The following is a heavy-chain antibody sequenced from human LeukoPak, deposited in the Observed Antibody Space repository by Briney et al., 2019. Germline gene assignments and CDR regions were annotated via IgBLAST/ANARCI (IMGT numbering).Heavy chain of an antibody. CDR3: GREYLYCSSTSCYSEGFDY. V-gene: IGHV1-69*13. CDR2: IIPIFGTA. D-gene: IGHD2-2*01. J-gene: IGHJ4*02. CDR1: GGTFSSYA. Sequence: SVKVSCKASGGTFSSYAISWVRQAPGQGLEWMGGIIPIFGTANYAQKFQGRVTITADESTSTAYMELSSLRSEDTAVYYCGREYLYCSSTSCYSEGFDYWGQGTLVTVSS.